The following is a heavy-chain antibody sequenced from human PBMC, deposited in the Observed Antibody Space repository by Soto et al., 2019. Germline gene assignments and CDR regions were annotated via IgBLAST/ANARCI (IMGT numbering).Heavy chain of an antibody. J-gene: IGHJ5*02. CDR3: ARAAHYSSPFRWFDP. CDR2: IYYSGST. V-gene: IGHV4-31*03. D-gene: IGHD6-13*01. Sequence: QVQLQESGPGLVKPSQTLSLTCTVSGGSISSGGYYWSWIRQHPGKGLGWIGYIYYSGSTYYNPSIKSRVTISVDTSKNQISLKLSSVTAADTAVYYCARAAHYSSPFRWFDPWGQGTLVTVSS. CDR1: GGSISSGGYY.